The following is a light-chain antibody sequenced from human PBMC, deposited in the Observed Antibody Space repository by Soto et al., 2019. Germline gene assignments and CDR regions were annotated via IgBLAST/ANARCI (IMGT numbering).Light chain of an antibody. Sequence: EIVLTESRGTLSLSPGERATLSCSSSQNVNSNHIAWYQQKPGQAPRLLIYGPSSRATGIPERFSGSGSGTDFTLTISRLEPEDFAVYFCHQFGSSPQTFGHGTKVDIK. CDR2: GPS. CDR3: HQFGSSPQT. J-gene: IGKJ1*01. CDR1: QNVNSNH. V-gene: IGKV3-20*01.